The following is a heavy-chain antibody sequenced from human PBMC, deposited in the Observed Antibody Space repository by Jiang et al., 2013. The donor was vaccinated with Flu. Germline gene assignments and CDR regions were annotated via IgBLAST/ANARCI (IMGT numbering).Heavy chain of an antibody. D-gene: IGHD6-6*01. CDR3: ARGVAARLYNWFDP. Sequence: QTLSLTCAISGDSVSSNSAAWNWIRQSPSRGLEWLGRTYYRSKWYNDYAVSVKSRITINPDTSKNQFSLQLNSVTPEDTAVYYCARGVAARLYNWFDPWGQGTLVTVSS. J-gene: IGHJ5*02. CDR1: GDSVSSNSAA. V-gene: IGHV6-1*01. CDR2: TYYRSKWYN.